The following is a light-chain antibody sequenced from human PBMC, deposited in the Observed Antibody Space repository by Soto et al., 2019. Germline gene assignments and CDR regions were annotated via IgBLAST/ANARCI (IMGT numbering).Light chain of an antibody. Sequence: ERVMTQSPATLSVSPGERATLSCRASQSVSSNLAWYQQKPGQAPRLLIYGASTRATGIPARFSGSGSGTEFTITISSLQSEDFAVYYCQQYNNWPQTFGQGTKVEIK. CDR2: GAS. J-gene: IGKJ1*01. CDR1: QSVSSN. CDR3: QQYNNWPQT. V-gene: IGKV3-15*01.